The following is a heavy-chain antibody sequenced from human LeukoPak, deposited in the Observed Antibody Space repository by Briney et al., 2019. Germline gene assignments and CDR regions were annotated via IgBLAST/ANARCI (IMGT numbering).Heavy chain of an antibody. J-gene: IGHJ4*02. CDR2: ISDDGYST. D-gene: IGHD6-19*01. Sequence: GGTLRLSCAASRFIFDNYGMTWVRQAPGKGLEWVSGISDDGYSTYYADSVKGRFTISRDNSKNTLYLQMNSLRAEDTAVYYCARRSGIAVAGAFDYWGQGTLVTVSS. CDR1: RFIFDNYG. CDR3: ARRSGIAVAGAFDY. V-gene: IGHV3-23*01.